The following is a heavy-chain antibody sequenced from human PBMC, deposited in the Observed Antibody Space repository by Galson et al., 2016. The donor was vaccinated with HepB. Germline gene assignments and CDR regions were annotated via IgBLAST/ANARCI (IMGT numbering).Heavy chain of an antibody. Sequence: TLSLTCNVSGAPISSGGYYWSWIRQHPGKGLEWIGFISYSGSSHYNPSLKSRGIIALDTTLNHFSLNLTSVTAADTAVYFCAGESDPGLRGSYSDLWGRGTLVTVSS. CDR3: AGESDPGLRGSYSDL. V-gene: IGHV4-31*03. J-gene: IGHJ2*01. CDR2: ISYSGSS. D-gene: IGHD4-23*01. CDR1: GAPISSGGYY.